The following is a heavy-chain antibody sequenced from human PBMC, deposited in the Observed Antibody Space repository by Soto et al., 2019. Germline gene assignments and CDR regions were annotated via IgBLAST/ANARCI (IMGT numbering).Heavy chain of an antibody. D-gene: IGHD5-12*01. V-gene: IGHV1-24*01. Sequence: ASVKVSFKVSGYTLTELSMHWVRQAPGKGLEWMGGFDPEDGETIYAQKFQGRVTMTEDTSTDTAYMELSSLRSEDTAVYYCVRASNSGYDAFDIWGQGTMVTVSS. CDR1: GYTLTELS. CDR3: VRASNSGYDAFDI. J-gene: IGHJ3*02. CDR2: FDPEDGET.